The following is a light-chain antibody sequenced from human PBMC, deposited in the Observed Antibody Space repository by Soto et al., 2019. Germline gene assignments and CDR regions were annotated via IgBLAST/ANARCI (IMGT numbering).Light chain of an antibody. Sequence: EIVLTQSPGTLSLSPGERATLSYRASHIVSSSYLAWYQQKPGQAPRLLIYGASSRATGIPDRFSGSGSGTDFTLTISRLEPEDFAVYYCQQYGSSPPITFGQGTRVETK. J-gene: IGKJ5*01. CDR2: GAS. CDR1: HIVSSSY. V-gene: IGKV3-20*01. CDR3: QQYGSSPPIT.